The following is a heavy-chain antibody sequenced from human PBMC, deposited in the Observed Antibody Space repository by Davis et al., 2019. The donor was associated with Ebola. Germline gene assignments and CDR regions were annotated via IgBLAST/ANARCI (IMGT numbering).Heavy chain of an antibody. J-gene: IGHJ4*02. D-gene: IGHD3-16*01. CDR1: GFTFDDYA. V-gene: IGHV3-9*01. Sequence: SLKISCAASGFTFDDYAMHWVRQAPGKGLEWVSGISWNSGSIGYADSVKGRFTIPRDNAKNSLYLQMNSLRAEDTALYYCAKDISVEIWHLGEFDYWGQGTLVTVSS. CDR2: ISWNSGSI. CDR3: AKDISVEIWHLGEFDY.